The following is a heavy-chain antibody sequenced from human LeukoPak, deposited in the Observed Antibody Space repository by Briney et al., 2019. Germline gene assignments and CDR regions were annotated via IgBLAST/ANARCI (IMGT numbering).Heavy chain of an antibody. V-gene: IGHV3-11*01. J-gene: IGHJ6*03. Sequence: GGSLRLSCAASGFTFSDYYMSWIRQAPGKGLEWVSYISSSGSTIYYADSVKGRFTISRDNAKNSLYLQKHSLRAEDTAVYYCVRDRASGRGSRQPMDFWGKGPTDTVSS. CDR2: ISSSGSTI. D-gene: IGHD3-10*01. CDR3: VRDRASGRGSRQPMDF. CDR1: GFTFSDYY.